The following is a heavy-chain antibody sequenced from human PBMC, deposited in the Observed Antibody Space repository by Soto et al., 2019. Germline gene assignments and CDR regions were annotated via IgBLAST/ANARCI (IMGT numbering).Heavy chain of an antibody. V-gene: IGHV4-34*01. CDR2: INHSGST. D-gene: IGHD6-13*01. Sequence: SETLCLTCAVYGGSFSGYYWTGIRQPPGTGLEWIGEINHSGSTNYNPSLKSRVTISVDTSKNQFSLKLSSVTAADTAVYYCMRHSNTYRKALDYWGQGTLVTVS. J-gene: IGHJ4*02. CDR1: GGSFSGYY. CDR3: MRHSNTYRKALDY.